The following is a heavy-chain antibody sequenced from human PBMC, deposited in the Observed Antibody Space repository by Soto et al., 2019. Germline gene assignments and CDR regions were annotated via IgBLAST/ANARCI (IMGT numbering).Heavy chain of an antibody. D-gene: IGHD5-18*01. Sequence: EVQLVESGGGLVKPGGSLRLSCAASGFTFSSYSMNWVRQAPGKGLEWVSSISRSSSYIYYADSVKGRFTISRDNAKNSLYLQMNSLRAEDTAVYYCASSGYSYGMDVWGQGTTVTVSS. J-gene: IGHJ6*02. CDR1: GFTFSSYS. CDR2: ISRSSSYI. CDR3: ASSGYSYGMDV. V-gene: IGHV3-21*01.